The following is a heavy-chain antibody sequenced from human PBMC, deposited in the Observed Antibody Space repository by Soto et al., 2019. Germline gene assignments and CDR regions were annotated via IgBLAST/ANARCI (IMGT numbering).Heavy chain of an antibody. D-gene: IGHD6-6*01. CDR3: ARLVGNSWLDH. CDR2: TYYRSIWQT. V-gene: IGHV6-1*01. J-gene: IGHJ5*02. CDR1: GDSVSSNDAV. Sequence: QVQLQQSGPGLVKPSQTLSLTCAISGDSVSSNDAVWNWIRQSPSRGLEWLGRTYYRSIWQTEYAVAVKGRXTXNTXASKNQFSLQLNSVTPEDTAMYYCARLVGNSWLDHWGQGTLATVSA.